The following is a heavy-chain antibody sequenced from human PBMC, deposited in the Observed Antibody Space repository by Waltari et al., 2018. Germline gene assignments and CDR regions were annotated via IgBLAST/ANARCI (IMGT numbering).Heavy chain of an antibody. CDR3: ARARCSGGSCYSIEDY. CDR1: GYTFTSYA. D-gene: IGHD2-15*01. J-gene: IGHJ4*02. Sequence: QVQLVQSGAEVKKPGASVKVSCKASGYTFTSYAMHWVRQAPGQRLEWMGWINAGKGNTKYSQKFQGRVTITRDTSASTAYMELSSLRSEDTAVYYCARARCSGGSCYSIEDYWGQGTLVTVSS. CDR2: INAGKGNT. V-gene: IGHV1-3*01.